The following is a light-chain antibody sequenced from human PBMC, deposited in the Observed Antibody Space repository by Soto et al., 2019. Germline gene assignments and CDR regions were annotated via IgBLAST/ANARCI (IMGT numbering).Light chain of an antibody. CDR3: QQYDTDWT. J-gene: IGKJ1*01. V-gene: IGKV1-5*01. CDR2: DAS. CDR1: QSISDY. Sequence: DIQMTQSPSTLSASVGDRVSITCRASQSISDYLAWYQQRPGTAPKLLIYDASKLESGVPSRFSGSGSGTEFTLTISSLQPDDFATYYCQQYDTDWTFGQGTKVDIK.